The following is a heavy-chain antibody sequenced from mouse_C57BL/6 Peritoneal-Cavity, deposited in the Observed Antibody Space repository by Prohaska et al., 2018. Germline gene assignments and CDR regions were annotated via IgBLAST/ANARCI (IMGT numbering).Heavy chain of an antibody. CDR1: GYTFTSYW. CDR2: IDPSDSYT. D-gene: IGHD2-1*01. CDR3: ARGGYYGNPYWYFDV. J-gene: IGHJ1*03. Sequence: QVQLQQPGAELVMPGASVKLSCKASGYTFTSYWMHWVKQRPGQGLEWIGEIDPSDSYTNYNQKFKGKATLTVDKSSRTAYMQLSSLTSEDSAVYYCARGGYYGNPYWYFDVWGTGTTVTVAS. V-gene: IGHV1-69*01.